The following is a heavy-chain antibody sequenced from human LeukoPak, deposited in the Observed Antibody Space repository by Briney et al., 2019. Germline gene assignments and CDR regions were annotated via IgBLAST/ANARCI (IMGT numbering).Heavy chain of an antibody. CDR3: ARGPSGYHNT. D-gene: IGHD5-12*01. CDR1: GYTFTDYY. V-gene: IGHV1-2*02. Sequence: ASVKVSCKASGYTFTDYYINWVRQAPGQGLEWMGWINPNSGDTNYAQKFQDRVTMTRDTSISTAYIELNLLRSDDTAVYYCARGPSGYHNTGGQGTLVTVSS. J-gene: IGHJ4*02. CDR2: INPNSGDT.